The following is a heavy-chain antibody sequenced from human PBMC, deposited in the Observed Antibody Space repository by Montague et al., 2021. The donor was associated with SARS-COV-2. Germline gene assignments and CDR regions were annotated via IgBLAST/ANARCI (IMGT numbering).Heavy chain of an antibody. J-gene: IGHJ4*02. Sequence: SETLSLTCNVSGASISRSDYYWAWLRQPPGKGLELIGSIHYIGSTYYNPSLESRVTISVDTSENQFSLKLRSVIAADTAVHYCARLLPDGTVVAPDIPFDSWGQGTLVTVSS. CDR2: IHYIGST. CDR1: GASISRSDYY. V-gene: IGHV4-39*01. D-gene: IGHD2-21*01. CDR3: ARLLPDGTVVAPDIPFDS.